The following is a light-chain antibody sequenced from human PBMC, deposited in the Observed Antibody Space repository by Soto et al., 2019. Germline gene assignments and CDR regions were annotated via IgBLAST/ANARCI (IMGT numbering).Light chain of an antibody. Sequence: EIVLTQSPATLSLSPGERATLSCRASQSVSSYLAWYQQKPGQAPRLLIYDASNRATGIPARFSGSGSGTDFTLTISSLQSEDFAVYYCQQYTQWPITFGQGTRLEVK. CDR2: DAS. CDR3: QQYTQWPIT. J-gene: IGKJ5*01. V-gene: IGKV3-11*01. CDR1: QSVSSY.